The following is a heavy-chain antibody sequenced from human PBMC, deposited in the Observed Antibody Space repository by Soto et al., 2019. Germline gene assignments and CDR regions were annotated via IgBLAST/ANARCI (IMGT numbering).Heavy chain of an antibody. J-gene: IGHJ6*02. D-gene: IGHD3-10*01. Sequence: QVQLQESGPGLVKPSQTLSLTCTVSGGSISSGGYYWSWIRQHPGKGLEWIGYIYYSGSTYYNPXLKSRVTIAVXXSXNXXSLKLSSVTAADTAVYYCARLLWFGELSGYYGMDVWGQGTTVTVSS. CDR3: ARLLWFGELSGYYGMDV. CDR2: IYYSGST. CDR1: GGSISSGGYY. V-gene: IGHV4-31*03.